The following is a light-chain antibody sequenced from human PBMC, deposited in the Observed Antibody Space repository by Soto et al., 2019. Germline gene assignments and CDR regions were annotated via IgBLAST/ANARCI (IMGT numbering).Light chain of an antibody. CDR2: PAS. Sequence: DIQMTQSPSSVSAYVGDRVTITCRASKGISNWLAWYQQKPGKAPKLLIYPASSLQSGVPSWFSGSGAGTDFTLSISSLHPEDFATYDFQQATRFPFTFGPGNKVDIK. CDR1: KGISNW. V-gene: IGKV1-12*01. J-gene: IGKJ3*01. CDR3: QQATRFPFT.